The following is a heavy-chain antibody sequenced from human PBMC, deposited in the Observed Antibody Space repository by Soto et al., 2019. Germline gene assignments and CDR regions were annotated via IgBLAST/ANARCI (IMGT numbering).Heavy chain of an antibody. CDR1: GFTFSSYG. CDR3: ARDSRSILTGYYPNY. V-gene: IGHV3-33*01. CDR2: IWYDGSNK. J-gene: IGHJ4*02. Sequence: GGSMRLSSEASGFTFSSYGMHWVRQAPGKGLEWVAVIWYDGSNKYYADSVKGRFTISRDNSKNTLYLQMNSLRAEDTAVYYCARDSRSILTGYYPNYWGQGTLVTVSS. D-gene: IGHD3-9*01.